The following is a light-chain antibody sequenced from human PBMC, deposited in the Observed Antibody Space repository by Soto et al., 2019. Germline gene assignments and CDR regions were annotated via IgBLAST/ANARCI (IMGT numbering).Light chain of an antibody. CDR2: EVS. CDR3: CSYAGSSTWV. V-gene: IGLV2-23*02. Sequence: QSVLTQPASVSGSPGQSITISCTGTSSDVGSYNLVSWYQQHPGKAPKLMIYEVSKRPSGVSNRFSDSKSGNTASLTISGLQAEDEADYYCCSYAGSSTWVFGGGTKLTLL. CDR1: SSDVGSYNL. J-gene: IGLJ3*02.